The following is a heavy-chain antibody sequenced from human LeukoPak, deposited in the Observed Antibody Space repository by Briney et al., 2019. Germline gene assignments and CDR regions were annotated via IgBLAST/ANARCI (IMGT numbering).Heavy chain of an antibody. Sequence: SETLSLTCTVSGGSLSSYYWSWIRQPPGKGLEWIGYIYYSGSTNYNPSLKSRVTISVDTSKNQFSLKLSSVTAADTAVYYCARSRRDGDKHWGQGTLVTVSS. CDR1: GGSLSSYY. J-gene: IGHJ1*01. CDR2: IYYSGST. D-gene: IGHD4-17*01. V-gene: IGHV4-59*01. CDR3: ARSRRDGDKH.